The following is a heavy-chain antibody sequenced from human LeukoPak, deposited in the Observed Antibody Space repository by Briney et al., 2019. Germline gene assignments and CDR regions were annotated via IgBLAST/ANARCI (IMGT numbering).Heavy chain of an antibody. V-gene: IGHV1-69*05. CDR1: GGTFSSYA. Sequence: SVKVSCKASGGTFSSYAISWVRQAPGQGLEWMGGIIPIFGTANYAQKFQGRVTITTDESTSTAYMELSSLRSEDTAVYYCAVSPPRAVYYYYMDVWGKGTTVTVSS. CDR3: AVSPPRAVYYYYMDV. CDR2: IIPIFGTA. J-gene: IGHJ6*03.